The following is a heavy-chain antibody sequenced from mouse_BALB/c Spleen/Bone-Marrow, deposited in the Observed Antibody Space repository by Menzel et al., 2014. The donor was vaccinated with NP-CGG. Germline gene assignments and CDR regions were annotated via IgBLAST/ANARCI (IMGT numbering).Heavy chain of an antibody. V-gene: IGHV5-6-3*01. CDR3: ARPYRYYFDY. Sequence: EVQLQQSGGGLVQPGGSLKLSCAASGFTFSSYGMSWVRQTPDKRLELVATINSNGGSTYYPDSVKDRFTISRDNAKNTLYLQMSSLKSEDTAMYYCARPYRYYFDYWGQGTTLTVSS. D-gene: IGHD2-14*01. CDR2: INSNGGST. CDR1: GFTFSSYG. J-gene: IGHJ2*01.